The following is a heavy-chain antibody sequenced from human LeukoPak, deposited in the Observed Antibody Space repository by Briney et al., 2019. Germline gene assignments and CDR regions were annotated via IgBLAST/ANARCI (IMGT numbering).Heavy chain of an antibody. V-gene: IGHV4-61*03. CDR1: GGSISSNSYY. CDR3: ARAVGAPTRLDFGAFDI. Sequence: ASETLSLTCTVSGGSISSNSYYWSWIRQPPGKGLEWIGYIYYSGSTNYNPSLKSRVTISLDASKNHFSLKLSSVTAADTAVYYCARAVGAPTRLDFGAFDIWGQGTMVTVSS. CDR2: IYYSGST. J-gene: IGHJ3*02. D-gene: IGHD1-26*01.